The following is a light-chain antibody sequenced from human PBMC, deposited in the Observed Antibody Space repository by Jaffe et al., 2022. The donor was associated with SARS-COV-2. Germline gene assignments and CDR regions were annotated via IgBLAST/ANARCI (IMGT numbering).Light chain of an antibody. V-gene: IGLV1-51*02. Sequence: QSVLTQPPSVSAAPGQKVTISCSGGTSNIGSYYVSWYQQLPGTAPKLLIYEDNKRPSGIPDRFSGSKSGTSATLGITGLQTGDEADYYCGTWDSTLSAWIFGGGTKLTVI. J-gene: IGLJ2*01. CDR1: TSNIGSYY. CDR3: GTWDSTLSAWI. CDR2: EDN.